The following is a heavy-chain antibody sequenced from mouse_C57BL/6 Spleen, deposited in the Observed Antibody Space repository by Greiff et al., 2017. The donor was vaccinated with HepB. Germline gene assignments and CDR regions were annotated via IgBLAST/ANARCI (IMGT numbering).Heavy chain of an antibody. Sequence: QVQLKEPGAELVMPGASVKLSCKASGYTFTSYWMHWVKQRPGQGLEWIGEIDPSDSYTNYNQKFKGKSTLTVDKSSSTAYMQLSSLTSEDSAVYYCARRGDYSNYVNYAMDYWGQGTSVTVSS. J-gene: IGHJ4*01. CDR2: IDPSDSYT. D-gene: IGHD2-5*01. V-gene: IGHV1-69*01. CDR3: ARRGDYSNYVNYAMDY. CDR1: GYTFTSYW.